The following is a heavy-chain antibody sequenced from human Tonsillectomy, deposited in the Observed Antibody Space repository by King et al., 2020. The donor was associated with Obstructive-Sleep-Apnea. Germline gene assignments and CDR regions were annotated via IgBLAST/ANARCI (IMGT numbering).Heavy chain of an antibody. V-gene: IGHV3-23*04. CDR3: AKDRSQWELLEDGAYFDN. Sequence: VQLVESGGGLVQPGGSLRLSCAASGFTFSNYAMSWVRQAPGKGLEWVSGISGSSGDTYYADSVKGRFTISRDNSKNTLHLQMSSLRGEDTAVYSCAKDRSQWELLEDGAYFDNWGQGTLVTVSS. CDR1: GFTFSNYA. CDR2: ISGSSGDT. J-gene: IGHJ4*02. D-gene: IGHD1-26*01.